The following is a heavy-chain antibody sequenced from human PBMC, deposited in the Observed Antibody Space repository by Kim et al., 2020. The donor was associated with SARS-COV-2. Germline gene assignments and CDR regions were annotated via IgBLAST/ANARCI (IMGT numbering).Heavy chain of an antibody. CDR3: ATVSSRYYYGMDV. D-gene: IGHD6-13*01. J-gene: IGHJ6*02. Sequence: YAQKFQGRVTMTEDTSTDTAYMGLSSLRSEDTAVYYCATVSSRYYYGMDVWGQGTTVTVSS. V-gene: IGHV1-24*01.